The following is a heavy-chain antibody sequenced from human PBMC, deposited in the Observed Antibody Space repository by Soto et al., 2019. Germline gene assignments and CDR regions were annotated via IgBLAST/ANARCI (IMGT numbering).Heavy chain of an antibody. CDR1: GGTFSRYA. CDR2: IIPMFGTA. D-gene: IGHD3-22*01. V-gene: IGHV1-69*13. J-gene: IGHJ4*02. Sequence: SVKVSCKASGGTFSRYAISWVRQAPGQGLEWMGGIIPMFGTANYAQTFQGRVTITAVESTSTAYMELSSLRSEDTAVYYCARQFDYESSGYYYPYWGQGTPVTVSS. CDR3: ARQFDYESSGYYYPY.